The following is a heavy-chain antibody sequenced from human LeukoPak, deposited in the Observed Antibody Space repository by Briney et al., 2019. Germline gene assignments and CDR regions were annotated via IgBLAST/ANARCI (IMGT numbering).Heavy chain of an antibody. CDR2: ISFDGSKK. D-gene: IGHD3-10*01. Sequence: GRSLRLSCAASGFTFSSESMHWVRQAPGKGLEWVAVISFDGSKKYYADSVKGRFTISRDNSKSTVYLQMNSLRAEDTAVYYCAKDHSYGSGSLPLPDYWGQGTLVTVSS. CDR1: GFTFSSES. V-gene: IGHV3-30*18. CDR3: AKDHSYGSGSLPLPDY. J-gene: IGHJ4*02.